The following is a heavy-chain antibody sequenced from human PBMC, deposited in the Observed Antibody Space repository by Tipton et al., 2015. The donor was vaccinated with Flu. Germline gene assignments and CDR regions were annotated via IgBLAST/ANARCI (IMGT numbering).Heavy chain of an antibody. CDR1: TIFN. D-gene: IGHD7-27*01. J-gene: IGHJ4*02. V-gene: IGHV3-30*11. CDR2: ISYDGSKK. CDR3: ARDPGDLDYFDH. Sequence: SLRLSCVTSTIFNAHWVRQAPGKGLEWVAVISYDGSKKDYRDSVKGRFTLSRDNFKNMLFLQLNSLRPEDTAVYYCARDPGDLDYFDHWGQGTLVTVSS.